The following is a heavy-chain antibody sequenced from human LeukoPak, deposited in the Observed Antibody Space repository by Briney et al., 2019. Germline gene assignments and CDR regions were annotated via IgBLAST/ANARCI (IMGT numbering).Heavy chain of an antibody. V-gene: IGHV1-24*01. D-gene: IGHD5-18*01. CDR2: FDPEDGET. CDR1: GYTLTELS. J-gene: IGHJ6*02. CDR3: ARGNGYSYGYPFYYYYGMDV. Sequence: ASVKASCKVSGYTLTELSMHWVRQAPGKGLEWMGGFDPEDGETIYAQKLQGRVTMTTDTSTSTAYMELRSLRSDDTAVYYCARGNGYSYGYPFYYYYGMDVWGQGTTVTVSS.